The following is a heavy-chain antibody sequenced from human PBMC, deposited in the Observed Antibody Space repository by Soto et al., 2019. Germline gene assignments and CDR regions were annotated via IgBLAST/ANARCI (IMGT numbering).Heavy chain of an antibody. Sequence: SETLSLTCTISGGSISSGDYFWSWIRQSPGTGLEWIGYISSIGSTYYNPSLKSRVSLSRDTSKNQFSLKLSSVTTTDTAVYYCARGLVIRPYYYHGMDVWGQGTTV. V-gene: IGHV4-30-4*01. J-gene: IGHJ6*02. CDR2: ISSIGST. D-gene: IGHD3-9*01. CDR3: ARGLVIRPYYYHGMDV. CDR1: GGSISSGDYF.